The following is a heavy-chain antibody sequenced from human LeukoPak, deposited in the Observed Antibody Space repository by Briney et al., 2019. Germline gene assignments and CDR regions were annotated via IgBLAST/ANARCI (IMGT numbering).Heavy chain of an antibody. CDR2: IRSKANSYAT. J-gene: IGHJ4*02. CDR1: GFTFSGSA. V-gene: IGHV3-73*01. D-gene: IGHD5-12*01. Sequence: GGSLRLSCAASGFTFSGSAMHWVRQASGKGLEWVGRIRSKANSYATAYAASVKGRFTISRDDSKNTAYLQMNSLRAEDTAVYYCAKISYSGYGAAFDYWGQGTLVTVSS. CDR3: AKISYSGYGAAFDY.